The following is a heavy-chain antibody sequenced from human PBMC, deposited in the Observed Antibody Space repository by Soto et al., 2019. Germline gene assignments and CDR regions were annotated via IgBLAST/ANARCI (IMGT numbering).Heavy chain of an antibody. CDR2: ISGSGGST. D-gene: IGHD2-2*01. V-gene: IGHV3-23*01. J-gene: IGHJ6*02. CDR3: AKPAEFVVVPAAQSHYYYGMDV. CDR1: GFTLSSYA. Sequence: TGGSLRLSCAASGFTLSSYAMSWARQAPWPVQEWGSAISGSGGSTYYADYVKGRFTISRDNSKNTLYLQMTSLRAEDTALYYCAKPAEFVVVPAAQSHYYYGMDVWGQGITVSVSS.